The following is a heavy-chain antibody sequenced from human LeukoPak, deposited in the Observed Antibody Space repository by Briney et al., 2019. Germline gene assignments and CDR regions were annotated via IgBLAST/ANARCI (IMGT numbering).Heavy chain of an antibody. CDR3: AKGTTGLSSSWLFDY. Sequence: GGSLRLSCSASAFTFSSYSISCFRQAPPKGLEWVSALIGSGISTYYADSVRSRFTISTNNSNNTPYLQINRLRGEDTALYYCAKGTTGLSSSWLFDYWGQGTLVTVSS. V-gene: IGHV3-23*01. CDR1: AFTFSSYS. J-gene: IGHJ4*02. CDR2: LIGSGIST. D-gene: IGHD6-13*01.